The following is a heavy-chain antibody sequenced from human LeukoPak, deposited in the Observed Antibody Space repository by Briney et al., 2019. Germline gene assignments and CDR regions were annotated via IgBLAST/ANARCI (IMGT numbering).Heavy chain of an antibody. CDR1: GGSITSSSYY. CDR2: VYYTGGT. Sequence: SSETLSLTCSVSGGSITSSSYYWGWIRQPPEKGLEWIGSVYYTGGTYYSPSLKSRVTISVDTSKNQFSLMLSSVTAADTAVYYCARHGGTRITLIEVYYFDSWGQGTLVTVSS. V-gene: IGHV4-39*01. CDR3: ARHGGTRITLIEVYYFDS. J-gene: IGHJ4*02. D-gene: IGHD4-11*01.